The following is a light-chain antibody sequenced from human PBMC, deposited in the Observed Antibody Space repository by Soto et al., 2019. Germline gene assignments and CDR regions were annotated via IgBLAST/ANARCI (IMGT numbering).Light chain of an antibody. V-gene: IGKV1-5*01. J-gene: IGKJ2*01. CDR3: QHYNSDYI. Sequence: DIQMTQSPSTLSASVGDSVTITCRASEIISTWVAWYQQTPGKAPKLLIYDAISLESGVPSRFSGGASGTEFTLTISGLQPDDFATYFCQHYNSDYISGQGTKLEIK. CDR2: DAI. CDR1: EIISTW.